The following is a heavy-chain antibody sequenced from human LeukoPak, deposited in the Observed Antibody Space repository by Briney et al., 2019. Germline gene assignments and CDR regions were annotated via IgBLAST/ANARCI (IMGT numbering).Heavy chain of an antibody. Sequence: PGGSLRLSCAASGFTFSGYAMSWVRQAPGKGLEWVSGMSASGGMTYYADTVKGRFSISRDNSKNTLYLQMNSLRAEDTAVYYCAKDKMRGASNYFDYWGQGTLVTVSS. CDR1: GFTFSGYA. CDR3: AKDKMRGASNYFDY. J-gene: IGHJ4*02. V-gene: IGHV3-23*01. CDR2: MSASGGMT. D-gene: IGHD1-26*01.